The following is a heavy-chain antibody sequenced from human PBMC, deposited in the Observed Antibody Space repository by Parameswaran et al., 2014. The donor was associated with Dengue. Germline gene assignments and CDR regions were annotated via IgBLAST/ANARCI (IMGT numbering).Heavy chain of an antibody. CDR2: INHSGST. V-gene: IGHV4-34*01. J-gene: IGHJ4*02. Sequence: WIRQPPGKGLEWIGEINHSGSTNYNPSLKSRVTISVDTSKNQFSLKLSSVTAADTAVYYCARARGLLYYDFWSGYYNYWGQGTLVTVSS. CDR3: ARARGLLYYDFWSGYYNY. D-gene: IGHD3-3*01.